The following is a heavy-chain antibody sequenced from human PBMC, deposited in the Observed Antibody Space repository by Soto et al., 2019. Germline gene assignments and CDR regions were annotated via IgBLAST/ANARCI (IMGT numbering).Heavy chain of an antibody. J-gene: IGHJ5*02. CDR2: IYYSGST. Sequence: SDTLSLTCTVSGGSISSYYWSWIRQPPGKGLEWIGYIYYSGSTNYNPSLKSRVTISVDTSKNQFSLKLSSVTAADTAVYYCARKVVWFGAPVWFDPWGQGTLVTVSS. CDR3: ARKVVWFGAPVWFDP. CDR1: GGSISSYY. V-gene: IGHV4-59*12. D-gene: IGHD3-10*01.